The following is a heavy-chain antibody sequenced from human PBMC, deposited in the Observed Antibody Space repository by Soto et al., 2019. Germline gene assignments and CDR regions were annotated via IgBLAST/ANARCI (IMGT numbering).Heavy chain of an antibody. J-gene: IGHJ6*03. CDR2: INHSGST. CDR1: GGSFSGYY. CDR3: ARGFGYSSSWSPYPYYMDF. Sequence: TSETLSLTCAVYGGSFSGYYWSWIRQPPGKGLEWIGEINHSGSTNYNPSLKSRVTISVDTSKNQFSLKLSSVTAADTAVYYCARGFGYSSSWSPYPYYMDFWGKGTTVTVSS. V-gene: IGHV4-34*01. D-gene: IGHD6-13*01.